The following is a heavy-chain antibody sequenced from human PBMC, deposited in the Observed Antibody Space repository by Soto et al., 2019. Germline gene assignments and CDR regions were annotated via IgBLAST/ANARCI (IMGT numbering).Heavy chain of an antibody. J-gene: IGHJ3*02. CDR3: AKDSSEGPPRRLSAFDI. CDR2: ISYDGSNK. V-gene: IGHV3-30*18. D-gene: IGHD3-10*01. Sequence: PGGSLSLSCAASGFTFSSYGMHWVRQAPGKGLEWVAVISYDGSNKYYADSVKGRFTISRDNSKNTLYLQMNSLRAEDTAVYYCAKDSSEGPPRRLSAFDIWGQGTMVTVSS. CDR1: GFTFSSYG.